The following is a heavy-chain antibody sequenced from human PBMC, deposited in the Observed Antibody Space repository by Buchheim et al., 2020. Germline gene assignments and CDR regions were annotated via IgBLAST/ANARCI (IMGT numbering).Heavy chain of an antibody. V-gene: IGHV3-7*01. CDR3: ARDEGYYSPDY. Sequence: EVQLVESGGGLVQPGGSLRLSCAASGFAFSSYWMSWVRQAPGKGLEWVANINEDGNEKYYVDSVKGRFTISRDNAKKSVSLQIHSLRAEDTAVDYCARDEGYYSPDYWGQGTL. CDR1: GFAFSSYW. D-gene: IGHD3-22*01. J-gene: IGHJ4*02. CDR2: INEDGNEK.